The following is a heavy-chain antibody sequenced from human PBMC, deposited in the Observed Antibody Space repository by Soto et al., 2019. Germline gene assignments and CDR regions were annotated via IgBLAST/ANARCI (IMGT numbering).Heavy chain of an antibody. CDR1: GYTFTSYG. CDR3: ARDPNDSSAYYHHYYYGMDV. Sequence: GASVKVSCKASGYTFTSYGIHWVRQAPGQRLEWTGWINAGNGNTKYSEKFQGRVTITRDTSASTAYLELSSLRSEDTAVYYCARDPNDSSAYYHHYYYGMDVCGQGPTVTVS. D-gene: IGHD3-22*01. CDR2: INAGNGNT. V-gene: IGHV1-3*01. J-gene: IGHJ6*02.